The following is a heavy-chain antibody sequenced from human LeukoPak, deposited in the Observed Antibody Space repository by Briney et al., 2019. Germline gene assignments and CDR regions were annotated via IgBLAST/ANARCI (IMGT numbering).Heavy chain of an antibody. D-gene: IGHD2-2*01. Sequence: GGSLRLSCAASGFTVSSNYMSWVRQAPGKGLEWVSVIYSGGSTYYADSVKGRFTISRDNSKNTLYLQMNSLRAEDTAVYYCARDHCSSTSCYVGGNWFDPWGQGTLVTVSS. V-gene: IGHV3-66*01. CDR1: GFTVSSNY. J-gene: IGHJ5*02. CDR2: IYSGGST. CDR3: ARDHCSSTSCYVGGNWFDP.